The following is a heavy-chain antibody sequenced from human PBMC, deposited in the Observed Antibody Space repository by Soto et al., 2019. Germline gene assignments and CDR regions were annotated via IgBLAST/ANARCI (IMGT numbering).Heavy chain of an antibody. Sequence: ASVKVSCKASGYTFTGYYMHWVRQAPGQGLEWMGWVNPNSGGSNYAQRFQGRVTMTRDTSITTAYMELSSLTYDDTAVYYCARSSGGVFGIIIEGSNWLAPWGQGSLVTVSS. CDR1: GYTFTGYY. CDR3: ARSSGGVFGIIIEGSNWLAP. V-gene: IGHV1-2*02. CDR2: VNPNSGGS. D-gene: IGHD3-16*02. J-gene: IGHJ5*02.